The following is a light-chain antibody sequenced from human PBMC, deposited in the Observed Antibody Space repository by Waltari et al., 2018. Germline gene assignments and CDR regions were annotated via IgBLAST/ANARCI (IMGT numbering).Light chain of an antibody. J-gene: IGKJ2*01. CDR3: MQALQSYT. V-gene: IGKV2-28*01. CDR2: LGS. Sequence: EIAVTQSPLSLHVTPGESASISCRSSQSLLHGNGSTYFNWYLQKSGQSPQILLYLGSYRASGVPDRFSGSGSGTDFTLKISRVEAGDAGVYYCMQALQSYTFGQGTKLEIQ. CDR1: QSLLHGNGSTY.